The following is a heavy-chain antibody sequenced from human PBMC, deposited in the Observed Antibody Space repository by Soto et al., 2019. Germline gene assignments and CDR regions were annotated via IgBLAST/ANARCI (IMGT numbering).Heavy chain of an antibody. V-gene: IGHV1-2*04. D-gene: IGHD6-19*01. J-gene: IGHJ4*02. CDR2: INPNSGGT. Sequence: ASVKVSCKASGYTFTGYYMHWVRQAPGQGLEWMGWINPNSGGTNYAQKFQGWVTMTRDTSISTACMELSRLRSDDTAVYYCAREFSRSGGYYCDYWGQGTRVTVSS. CDR3: AREFSRSGGYYCDY. CDR1: GYTFTGYY.